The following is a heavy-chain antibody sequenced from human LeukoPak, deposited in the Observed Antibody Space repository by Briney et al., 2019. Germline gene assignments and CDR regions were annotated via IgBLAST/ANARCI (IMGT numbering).Heavy chain of an antibody. D-gene: IGHD2-2*01. Sequence: SETLSLTCGVSGGSISSGGFSWSWIRQPPGKGLEWIGSIYYSGSTYYNPSLKSRVTISVDTSKNQFSLKLSSVTAADTAVYYCARHVGYCSSTSCYPQTIYWYFDLWGRGTLVTVSS. CDR1: GGSISSGGFS. CDR2: IYYSGST. J-gene: IGHJ2*01. V-gene: IGHV4-30-2*03. CDR3: ARHVGYCSSTSCYPQTIYWYFDL.